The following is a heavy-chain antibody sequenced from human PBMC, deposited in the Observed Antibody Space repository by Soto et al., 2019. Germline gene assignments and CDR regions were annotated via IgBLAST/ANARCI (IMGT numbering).Heavy chain of an antibody. CDR2: ISAYNGNT. CDR1: GYTFTSYG. CDR3: ARDLEYYYGSGSYYDDAFDI. J-gene: IGHJ3*02. V-gene: IGHV1-18*01. D-gene: IGHD3-10*01. Sequence: ASVKVSCKACGYTFTSYGMSWVRQAPGQGLEWMGWISAYNGNTNYAQKLQGRVTMTTDTSTSTAYMELRSLRSDDTAVYYCARDLEYYYGSGSYYDDAFDIWGQGTMVTVSS.